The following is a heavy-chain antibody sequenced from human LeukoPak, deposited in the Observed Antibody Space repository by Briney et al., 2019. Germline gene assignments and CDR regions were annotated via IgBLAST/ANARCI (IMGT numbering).Heavy chain of an antibody. CDR3: ARSQGYFDY. CDR2: IYYSGST. CDR1: GGSISSYY. Sequence: SETLSLTCTVSGGSISSYYWSWIRQPPGKGLEWIGHIYYSGSTNYNPSLKSRVTISVDTSKNQFSLKLSSVTAADTAVYYCARSQGYFDYWGQGTLVTVSS. J-gene: IGHJ4*02. V-gene: IGHV4-59*01.